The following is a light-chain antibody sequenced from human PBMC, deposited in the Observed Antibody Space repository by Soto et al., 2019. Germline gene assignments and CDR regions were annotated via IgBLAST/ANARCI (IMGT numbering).Light chain of an antibody. J-gene: IGLJ3*02. V-gene: IGLV4-69*01. CDR2: LDSAGRH. Sequence: QLVLTQSPSASASLGASVKLTCPLSSGHSTYAIAWHQQQPEKGPRFLMNLDSAGRHSKGDELPDRFSGSSSGAERYLTISGLQSEDEADYYCQTCGTGFRVFGGGTKVTVL. CDR1: SGHSTYA. CDR3: QTCGTGFRV.